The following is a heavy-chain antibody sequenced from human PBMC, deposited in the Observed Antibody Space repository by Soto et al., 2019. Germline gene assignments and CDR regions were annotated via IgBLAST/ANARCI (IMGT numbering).Heavy chain of an antibody. J-gene: IGHJ5*02. D-gene: IGHD2-2*02. CDR1: GGSISSYY. V-gene: IGHV4-4*07. CDR2: IYTSGST. Sequence: SETLSLTCTVSGGSISSYYWSWIRQPAGKGLEWIGRIYTSGSTNYNPSLKSRVTMSVDTSKNQFSLKLSSVTAADTAVYYCARAVGYCSSTSCYTWFDPWGQGTLVTVSS. CDR3: ARAVGYCSSTSCYTWFDP.